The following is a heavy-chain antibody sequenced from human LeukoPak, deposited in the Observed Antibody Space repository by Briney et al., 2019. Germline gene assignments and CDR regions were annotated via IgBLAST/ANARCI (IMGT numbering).Heavy chain of an antibody. CDR1: GFTFSSYS. CDR3: AKSNGYGLVDI. J-gene: IGHJ3*02. Sequence: GGSLRLSCAASGFTFSSYSMNWVRQAPGKGLEWVSSISSSSSYIYYADSVKGRFTISRDNAKDSLYLQMNSLRAEDTAVYYCAKSNGYGLVDIWGQGTMVTVSS. CDR2: ISSSSSYI. V-gene: IGHV3-21*01. D-gene: IGHD3-10*01.